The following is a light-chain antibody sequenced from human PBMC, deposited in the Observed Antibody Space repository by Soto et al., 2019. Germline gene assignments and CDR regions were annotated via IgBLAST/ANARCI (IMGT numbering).Light chain of an antibody. CDR1: WSNIGNNY. CDR3: GTWDSSLSAVV. CDR2: DNN. Sequence: QSVLTQPPSVSAAPGQKVTISCSGSWSNIGNNYVSWYQHLPGTAPKLLIYDNNNRPSGIPDRFSGSKSGTSATLGITGLQTGDEADYYCGTWDSSLSAVVFGGGTKLTVL. J-gene: IGLJ2*01. V-gene: IGLV1-51*01.